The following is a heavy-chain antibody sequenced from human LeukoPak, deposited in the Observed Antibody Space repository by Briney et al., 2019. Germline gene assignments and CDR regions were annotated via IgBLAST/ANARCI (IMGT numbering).Heavy chain of an antibody. Sequence: GGSLRLSCAASGFTSSSYSMNWVRQAPGKGLEWVSSISDSSSYIYYADSVKGRLTISRDNAKNSLYLQMNSLRAEDTAVYYCARYYGSGSPPFDYWGQGTLVTVSS. CDR3: ARYYGSGSPPFDY. V-gene: IGHV3-21*01. CDR2: ISDSSSYI. J-gene: IGHJ4*02. CDR1: GFTSSSYS. D-gene: IGHD3-10*01.